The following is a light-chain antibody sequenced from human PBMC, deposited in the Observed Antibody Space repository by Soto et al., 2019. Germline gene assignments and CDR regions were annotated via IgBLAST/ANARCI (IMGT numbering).Light chain of an antibody. Sequence: QSVLTQPPSASASLGASVTLTCTLSSGYSNYKVDWYQQRPGKGPRFVMRVGTGGTVGSKGDGIPDRFSVLGSGLNRYLTIQNIQEEDESDYHCGADHGSGSNFDVVFGGGTKLTVL. CDR3: GADHGSGSNFDVV. CDR1: SGYSNYK. CDR2: VGTGGTVG. J-gene: IGLJ2*01. V-gene: IGLV9-49*01.